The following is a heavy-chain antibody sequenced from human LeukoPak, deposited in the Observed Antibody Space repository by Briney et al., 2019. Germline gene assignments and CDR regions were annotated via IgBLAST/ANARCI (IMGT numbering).Heavy chain of an antibody. V-gene: IGHV4-39*07. CDR1: GGSISSSSYY. Sequence: SETLSLTCTVSGGSISSSSYYWGWIRQRPGQGLEWIGSIYYSGSTYYNPSLRSRVTVSVDTSRNQVSLKVTSVTAADTALYYCARVVASTSIDSWGQGILVTVPS. CDR2: IYYSGST. CDR3: ARVVASTSIDS. D-gene: IGHD2-15*01. J-gene: IGHJ4*02.